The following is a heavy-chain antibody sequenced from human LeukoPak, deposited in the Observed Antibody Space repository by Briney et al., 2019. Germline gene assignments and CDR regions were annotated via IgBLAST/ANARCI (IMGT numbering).Heavy chain of an antibody. CDR2: IYYSGST. CDR1: GGSFRGYY. CDR3: ARPGIAATGAFDC. J-gene: IGHJ4*02. Sequence: SETLSLTCAVYGGSFRGYYWSWIRQPPGKGLEWIGSIYYSGSTYYNPSLKSRVSISVDTSKNQFSLNLTSVTAADTAVYFCARPGIAATGAFDCWGQGTLVTVSS. V-gene: IGHV4-34*01. D-gene: IGHD6-13*01.